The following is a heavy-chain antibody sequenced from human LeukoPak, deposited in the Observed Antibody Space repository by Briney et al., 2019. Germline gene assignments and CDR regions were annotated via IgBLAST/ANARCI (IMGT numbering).Heavy chain of an antibody. CDR1: GFTFSDHC. J-gene: IGHJ4*02. CDR2: ISNSDSLT. Sequence: GRSLRLSCTASGFTFSDHCMSWIRQAPGQRLEWSSYISNSDSLTYYAESVKGRFTISRDNANTSLYLQMNSLRAEDTAVYYCARWRGHGGRVNDYWGQGTLVTVSS. CDR3: ARWRGHGGRVNDY. D-gene: IGHD3-3*01. V-gene: IGHV3-11*04.